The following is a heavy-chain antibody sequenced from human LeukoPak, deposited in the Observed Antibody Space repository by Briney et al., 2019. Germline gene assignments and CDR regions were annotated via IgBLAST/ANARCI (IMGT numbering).Heavy chain of an antibody. CDR3: ARHMGYGDTGYFDY. CDR1: GGSISSSSYS. D-gene: IGHD4-17*01. J-gene: IGHJ4*02. CDR2: IYYSGST. V-gene: IGHV4-39*01. Sequence: PSETLSLTCTVSGGSISSSSYSWGRIRQPPGKGLEWIGSIYYSGSTYYNPSLKSRVTISVDTSKNQFSLKLSSVTAADTAVYYCARHMGYGDTGYFDYWGQGTLVTVSS.